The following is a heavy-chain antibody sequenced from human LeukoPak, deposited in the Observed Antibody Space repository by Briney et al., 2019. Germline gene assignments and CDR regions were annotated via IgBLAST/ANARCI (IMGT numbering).Heavy chain of an antibody. CDR2: TYYRSKWYN. CDR3: ARGGGYSSSSGFDY. CDR1: GDSVSSNSAA. D-gene: IGHD6-6*01. J-gene: IGHJ4*02. Sequence: SQTLSLTCAISGDSVSSNSAAWNWIRQSPSRGLEWLGRTYYRSKWYNDYAVSVKSRITINPDTSKNQFSLQLNSVAPEDTAVYYCARGGGYSSSSGFDYWGQGTLVTVSS. V-gene: IGHV6-1*01.